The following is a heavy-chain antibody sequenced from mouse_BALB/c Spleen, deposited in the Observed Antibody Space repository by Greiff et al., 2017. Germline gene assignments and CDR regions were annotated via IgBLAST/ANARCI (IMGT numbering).Heavy chain of an antibody. V-gene: IGHV5-9-4*01. CDR1: GFTFSSYA. J-gene: IGHJ3*01. Sequence: EVMLVESGGGLVKPGGSLKLSCAASGFTFSSYAMSWVRQSPEKRLEWVAEISSGGSYTYYPDTVTGRFTISRDNAKNTLYLEMSSLRSEDTAMYYCARDGYSFAYWGQGTLVTVSA. CDR2: ISSGGSYT. CDR3: ARDGYSFAY. D-gene: IGHD2-3*01.